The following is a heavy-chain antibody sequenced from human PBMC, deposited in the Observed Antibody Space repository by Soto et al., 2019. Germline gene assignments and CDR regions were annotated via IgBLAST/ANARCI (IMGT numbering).Heavy chain of an antibody. J-gene: IGHJ4*02. D-gene: IGHD3-3*01. Sequence: GGSLRLSCAASGFTFSSYSMNWVRQAPGKGLEWVSYISSSSSTIYYADSVKGRFTISRDNAKNSLYLQMNSLRDEDTAVYYCARLNDRGYYDFWSGYYVFDYWGQGTLVTVPS. CDR3: ARLNDRGYYDFWSGYYVFDY. V-gene: IGHV3-48*02. CDR2: ISSSSSTI. CDR1: GFTFSSYS.